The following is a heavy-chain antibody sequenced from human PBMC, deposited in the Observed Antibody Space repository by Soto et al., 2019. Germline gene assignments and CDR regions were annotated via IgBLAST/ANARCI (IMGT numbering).Heavy chain of an antibody. V-gene: IGHV3-23*01. Sequence: EVQLLESGGGLVQPGGSLRLSCAASGFTFSSHAMSWVRQAPGKGLEWVSAISGSGGRTYYADSVKGRFTISRDNSKNTLYLQMNSLRAEDTAVYYCAKGRGSTTPSGSYYMDVWGKGTTVTVSS. D-gene: IGHD2-2*01. CDR1: GFTFSSHA. CDR3: AKGRGSTTPSGSYYMDV. J-gene: IGHJ6*03. CDR2: ISGSGGRT.